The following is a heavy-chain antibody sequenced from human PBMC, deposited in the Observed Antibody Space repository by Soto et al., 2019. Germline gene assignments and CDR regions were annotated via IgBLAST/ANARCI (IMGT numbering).Heavy chain of an antibody. CDR1: GGTHSSYA. V-gene: IGHV1-69*13. J-gene: IGHJ5*02. D-gene: IGHD3-10*01. CDR2: IIPMFGTA. Sequence: SVKVSCKASGGTHSSYAISWVRQAPGQGLEWMGGIIPMFGTANYAQKFQGRVTITADESTSTLYMDLSSLRSEDTAVYYCATNRGAASNWFDPWGQGTLVTVSS. CDR3: ATNRGAASNWFDP.